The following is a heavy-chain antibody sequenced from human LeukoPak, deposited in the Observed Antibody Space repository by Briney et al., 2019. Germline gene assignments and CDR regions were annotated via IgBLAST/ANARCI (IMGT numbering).Heavy chain of an antibody. CDR1: GYTFTSYY. J-gene: IGHJ4*02. D-gene: IGHD3-22*01. V-gene: IGHV1-46*01. Sequence: GASVKVSCKASGYTFTSYYIHWVRQAPGQGLEWMGIINPSGGSTSYAQNFQGRVTMTRDTSTSTVYMKLNSLRSEDTAMYYCARHYYDAGGYLDYWGQGTLVTVSS. CDR2: INPSGGST. CDR3: ARHYYDAGGYLDY.